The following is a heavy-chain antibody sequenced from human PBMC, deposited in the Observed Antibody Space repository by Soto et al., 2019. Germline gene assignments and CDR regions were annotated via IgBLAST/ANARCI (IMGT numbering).Heavy chain of an antibody. CDR2: ISASGGST. CDR3: AAPIGKEHCRGGSCYSGGDY. CDR1: GLTFNIYA. Sequence: EVQLLESGGGLVQPGGSLRVSCAASGLTFNIYAMTWVRQAPGKGLEWVSAISASGGSTDYAGSVKGRFTISRDNSKNSLYLQMKRQRAEDTVVYYGAAPIGKEHCRGGSCYSGGDYWGQGTLVTVSS. V-gene: IGHV3-23*01. J-gene: IGHJ4*02. D-gene: IGHD2-15*01.